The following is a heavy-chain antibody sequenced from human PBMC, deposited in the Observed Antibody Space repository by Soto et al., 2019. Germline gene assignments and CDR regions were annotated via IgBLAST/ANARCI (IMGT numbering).Heavy chain of an antibody. CDR1: GGSFSGYY. Sequence: SETLSLTCAVYGGSFSGYYWSWIRQPPGKGLEWIGEINHSGSTNYNPSLKSRVTISVDTSKNQFSLKLSSVTAADTAVYYCARGFGVVIIGYYYYYMDVWGKGTTVTVSS. CDR2: INHSGST. J-gene: IGHJ6*03. D-gene: IGHD3-3*01. V-gene: IGHV4-34*01. CDR3: ARGFGVVIIGYYYYYMDV.